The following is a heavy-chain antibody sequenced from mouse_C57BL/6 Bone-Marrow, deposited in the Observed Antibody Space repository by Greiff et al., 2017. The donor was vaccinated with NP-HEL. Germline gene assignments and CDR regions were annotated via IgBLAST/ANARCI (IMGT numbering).Heavy chain of an antibody. J-gene: IGHJ3*01. CDR3: TRRLLEVAWFAY. V-gene: IGHV1-15*01. Sequence: VQLQQSGAELVRPGASVTLSCKASGYTFTDYEMHWVKQTPVHGLEWIGAIDPETGGTAYNQKFKGKAILTADKSSSTAYMELRSLTSEDSAVYYCTRRLLEVAWFAYWGQGTRITVSA. CDR2: IDPETGGT. CDR1: GYTFTDYE. D-gene: IGHD2-3*01.